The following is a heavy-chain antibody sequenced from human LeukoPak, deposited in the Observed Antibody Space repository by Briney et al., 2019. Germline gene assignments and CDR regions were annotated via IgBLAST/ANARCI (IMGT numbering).Heavy chain of an antibody. CDR1: GFTISNSA. J-gene: IGHJ6*02. CDR3: ASTYYDYVWGSYRFYGMDV. V-gene: IGHV3-23*01. D-gene: IGHD3-16*02. Sequence: GGSLRLSCAASGFTISNSAMTWVRQAPGKGLDWVSIITDNGAHTFYADSVKGRFTISRDTSENTLYLQMNSLRADDTAVYYCASTYYDYVWGSYRFYGMDVWGQGTTVTVSS. CDR2: ITDNGAHT.